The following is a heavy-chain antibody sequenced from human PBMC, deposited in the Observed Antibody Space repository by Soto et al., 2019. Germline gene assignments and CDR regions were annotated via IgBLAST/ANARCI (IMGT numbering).Heavy chain of an antibody. CDR2: ISNNGINK. Sequence: GGSLRLSCAASGFTFSTYGMHWVRQAPGKGLEWLAVISNNGINKYYADSVKGRFTIFRDNSKDTLFLQMNSLRGEDTAIYYCARVIRADSTSSNFYYYSGLDVWGQGTTVTVSS. J-gene: IGHJ6*02. CDR1: GFTFSTYG. CDR3: ARVIRADSTSSNFYYYSGLDV. D-gene: IGHD6-6*01. V-gene: IGHV3-30*03.